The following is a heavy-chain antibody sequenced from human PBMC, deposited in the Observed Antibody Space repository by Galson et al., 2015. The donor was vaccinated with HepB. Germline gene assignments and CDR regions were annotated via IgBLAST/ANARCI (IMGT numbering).Heavy chain of an antibody. V-gene: IGHV4-59*08. CDR1: GGSISSYY. J-gene: IGHJ6*02. D-gene: IGHD1-26*01. CDR2: IYYSGST. CDR3: ARQGGSYYSFNYYYGMDV. Sequence: SETLSLTCTVSGGSISSYYWSWIRQPPGKGLEWIGYIYYSGSTNYNPSLKSRVTISVDTSKNQFSLKLSSVTAADTAVYYCARQGGSYYSFNYYYGMDVWGQGTTVTVSS.